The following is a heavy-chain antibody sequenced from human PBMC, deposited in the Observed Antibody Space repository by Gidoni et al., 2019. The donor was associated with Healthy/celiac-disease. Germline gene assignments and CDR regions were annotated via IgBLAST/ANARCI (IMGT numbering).Heavy chain of an antibody. V-gene: IGHV3-30*04. J-gene: IGHJ4*02. CDR3: ARALQYQLPRD. CDR2: ISYDGSNK. Sequence: QVQLVESGGGVVQPGRSLSLSCASSGFTFSSYAMDWVRQAPGKGLEWVAVISYDGSNKYYADSVKGRFTISRDNSKNTLYLQMNSLRAEDTAVYYCARALQYQLPRDWGQGTLVTVSS. D-gene: IGHD2-2*01. CDR1: GFTFSSYA.